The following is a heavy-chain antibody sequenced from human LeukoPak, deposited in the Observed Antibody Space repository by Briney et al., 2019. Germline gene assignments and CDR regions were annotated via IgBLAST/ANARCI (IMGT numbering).Heavy chain of an antibody. D-gene: IGHD6-19*01. V-gene: IGHV3-48*04. CDR2: ISSRSSTI. CDR1: GFTFSSYS. Sequence: PGGSLRLSCAASGFTFSSYSMNWVRQAPGKGLEWVSYISSRSSTIYYADSTKGRFTISRDNAKNSLYLQMNSLRAEDTAVYYCVREGSVALGYWGQGTLVTVSS. CDR3: VREGSVALGY. J-gene: IGHJ4*02.